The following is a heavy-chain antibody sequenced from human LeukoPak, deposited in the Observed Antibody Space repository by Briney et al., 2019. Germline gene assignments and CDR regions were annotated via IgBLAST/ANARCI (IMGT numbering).Heavy chain of an antibody. D-gene: IGHD5-24*01. CDR1: GYTFTGYY. V-gene: IGHV1-2*02. CDR2: IYPNSGDT. J-gene: IGHJ4*02. CDR3: AKADGYSCPAY. Sequence: ASVKVSCKASGYTFTGYYMHWVRQAPGQGFEWMGWIYPNSGDTNYAQKFQGRVTLTRDTSISTAYMELSGLRSDDTAVYYCAKADGYSCPAYWGQGTLVTVSS.